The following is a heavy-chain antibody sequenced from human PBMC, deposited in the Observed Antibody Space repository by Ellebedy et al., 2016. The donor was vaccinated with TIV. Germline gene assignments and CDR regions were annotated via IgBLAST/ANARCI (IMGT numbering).Heavy chain of an antibody. CDR3: VNYVWGSYRFDY. J-gene: IGHJ4*02. V-gene: IGHV3-11*01. D-gene: IGHD3-16*02. CDR1: GFTFSDYY. Sequence: GGSLRLXXIASGFTFSDYYMSWIRQAPGKGLEWVSYISSSGSTIYYADSVKGRFTISRDNAKNSLYLQMNSLRAEDTAVYYCVNYVWGSYRFDYWGQGTLVTVSS. CDR2: ISSSGSTI.